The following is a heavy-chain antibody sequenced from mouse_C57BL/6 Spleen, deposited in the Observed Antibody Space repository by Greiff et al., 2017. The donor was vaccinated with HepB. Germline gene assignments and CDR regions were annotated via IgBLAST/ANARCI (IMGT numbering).Heavy chain of an antibody. V-gene: IGHV1-69*01. J-gene: IGHJ1*03. D-gene: IGHD1-1*01. Sequence: QVQLQQPGAELVMPGASVKLSCKASGYTFTSYWMHWVKQRPGQGLEWIGEIDPSDSYTNYNQKFKGKSTLTVDKFSSTAYMQLSSLTSEDSAVYYCARTTVVAHWYFDVWGTGTTVTVSS. CDR3: ARTTVVAHWYFDV. CDR1: GYTFTSYW. CDR2: IDPSDSYT.